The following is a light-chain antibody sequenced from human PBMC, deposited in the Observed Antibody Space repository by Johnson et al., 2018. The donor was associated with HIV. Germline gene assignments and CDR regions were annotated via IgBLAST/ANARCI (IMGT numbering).Light chain of an antibody. CDR2: EDK. CDR3: GTWDNSLNTGAV. V-gene: IGLV1-51*02. J-gene: IGLJ1*01. Sequence: QSVLTQPPSVSAAPGQKVTISCSGSSSNIGNNYVSWYQQFPGAAPKLLIYEDKKRPSGIPDRFSGSKSGTSATLGITGLQTGDEADYYCGTWDNSLNTGAVFGPGTKVTVL. CDR1: SSNIGNNY.